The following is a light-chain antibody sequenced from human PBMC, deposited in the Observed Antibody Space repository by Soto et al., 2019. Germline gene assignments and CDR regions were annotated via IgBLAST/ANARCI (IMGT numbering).Light chain of an antibody. Sequence: QSALTQPPSASGTPGQRVTVSCSGSSSNIGSNTVSWYQHLPGTAPKLLIYSNNQRPSGVPDRFSGSKSGTSASLAISGLQSEDEADYYCAAWDDSLNGYVFGIGTKLTVL. CDR1: SSNIGSNT. J-gene: IGLJ1*01. CDR2: SNN. V-gene: IGLV1-44*01. CDR3: AAWDDSLNGYV.